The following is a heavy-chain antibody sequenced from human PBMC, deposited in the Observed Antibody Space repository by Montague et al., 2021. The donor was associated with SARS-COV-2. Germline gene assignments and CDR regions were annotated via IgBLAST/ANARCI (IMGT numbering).Heavy chain of an antibody. D-gene: IGHD3-10*01. CDR1: GGSISSSSYY. CDR2: IYYSGST. Sequence: SETLSLTCTVSGGSISSSSYYWGWIRQPPGKGLEWIGSIYYSGSTYYNPSLKSRVTISVDTSKNQFSLKLSPVTAADTAVYYCARPLNLYYYGSGRYSSWFDPWGQGTLVTVSS. V-gene: IGHV4-39*01. CDR3: ARPLNLYYYGSGRYSSWFDP. J-gene: IGHJ5*02.